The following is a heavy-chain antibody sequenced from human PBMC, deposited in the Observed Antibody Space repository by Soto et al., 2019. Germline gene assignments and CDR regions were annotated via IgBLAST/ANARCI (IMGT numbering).Heavy chain of an antibody. CDR2: ISSRSSYI. J-gene: IGHJ4*02. V-gene: IGHV3-21*01. CDR3: ARSKGQQLSTFDY. Sequence: GGSLRLSCAASGFTFSSYTMNWVRQAPGKGLEWVASISSRSSYIYYADSMKGRFTVSRDNSKNSLYLQMNGLRVDDTAVYYCARSKGQQLSTFDYWGQGTQVTVSS. CDR1: GFTFSSYT. D-gene: IGHD6-13*01.